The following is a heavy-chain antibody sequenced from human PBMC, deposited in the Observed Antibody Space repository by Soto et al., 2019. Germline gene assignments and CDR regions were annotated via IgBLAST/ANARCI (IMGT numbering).Heavy chain of an antibody. CDR1: GFTFSSYA. CDR2: ISGSGGST. V-gene: IGHV3-23*01. Sequence: GVSLSLSCAASGFTFSSYAMSWVRQAPGKGLEWVSAISGSGGSTYYADSVKGRFTISRDNSKNTLYLQMNSLRAEDTAVYYCAKNGLWDPTHFQHWGQGTLVTVSS. J-gene: IGHJ1*01. CDR3: AKNGLWDPTHFQH. D-gene: IGHD3-10*01.